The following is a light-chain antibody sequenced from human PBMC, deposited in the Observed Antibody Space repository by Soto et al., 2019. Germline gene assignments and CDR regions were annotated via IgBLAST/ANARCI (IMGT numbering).Light chain of an antibody. V-gene: IGLV2-11*01. CDR2: DVS. CDR1: SSDVGGYNY. J-gene: IGLJ1*01. CDR3: CSYAGSYTRYV. Sequence: QSVLTQPRSVSGSPGQSVTISCTGTSSDVGGYNYVSWYQQHPGKAPKLMIYDVSKRPSGVPYRFSGSKSGNTASLTISGLQAEDEADYYCCSYAGSYTRYVFGTGTQLTVL.